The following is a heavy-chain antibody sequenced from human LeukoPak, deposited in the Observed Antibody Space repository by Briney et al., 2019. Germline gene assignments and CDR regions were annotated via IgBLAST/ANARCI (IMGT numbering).Heavy chain of an antibody. CDR2: IYYSGST. CDR3: ARVGSSGWLAY. J-gene: IGHJ4*02. V-gene: IGHV4-59*01. D-gene: IGHD6-19*01. Sequence: SETLSLTCTVSGGSISSYYWSWILQPPGKGLEWIGYIYYSGSTNYNPSLKSRVTISVDTSKNQFSLKLSSVTAADTAVYYCARVGSSGWLAYWGQGTLVTVSS. CDR1: GGSISSYY.